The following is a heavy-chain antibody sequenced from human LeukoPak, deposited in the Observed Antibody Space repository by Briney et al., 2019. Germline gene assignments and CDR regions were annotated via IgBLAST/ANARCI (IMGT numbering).Heavy chain of an antibody. V-gene: IGHV1-2*02. D-gene: IGHD2-2*01. CDR1: GYTFTGYY. CDR2: INPNSGGT. CDR3: ARESDIVVVPAAMDY. J-gene: IGHJ4*02. Sequence: ASVKVSCKASGYTFTGYYMHWVRQAPGQGLEWMGWINPNSGGTNYAQKFQGRVTMTRDTSISPAYMELSRLRSDDTAVYYCARESDIVVVPAAMDYGGKGTLVTVSS.